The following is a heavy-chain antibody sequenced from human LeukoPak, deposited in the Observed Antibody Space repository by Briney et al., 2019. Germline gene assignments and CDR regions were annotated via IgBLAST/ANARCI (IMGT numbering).Heavy chain of an antibody. CDR2: IYYSGST. D-gene: IGHD6-6*01. CDR3: ASGVGIAARRLDY. Sequence: PSETLSLTCTVAGGSMSSYYWSWSRQPPGKGLEWIGYIYYSGSTNYNPSLKSRVTISVDTSKNQFSLKLSSVTAADTAVYYRASGVGIAARRLDYSGQGTLVTVSS. J-gene: IGHJ4*02. V-gene: IGHV4-59*01. CDR1: GGSMSSYY.